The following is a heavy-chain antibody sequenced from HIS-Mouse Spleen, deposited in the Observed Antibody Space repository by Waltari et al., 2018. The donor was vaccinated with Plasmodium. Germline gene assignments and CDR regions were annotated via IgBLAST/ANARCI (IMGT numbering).Heavy chain of an antibody. CDR3: AREAGSGGLYYFDY. D-gene: IGHD3-10*01. J-gene: IGHJ4*02. V-gene: IGHV3-30-3*01. Sequence: QLQLVESGGGVVQPGRSLRLSWAASGFPISRSALQWVRQAPGKGLEWVAVISYDGSNKYYADSVKGRFTISRDNSKNTLYLQMNSLRAEDTAVYYCAREAGSGGLYYFDYWGQGTLVTVSS. CDR1: GFPISRSA. CDR2: ISYDGSNK.